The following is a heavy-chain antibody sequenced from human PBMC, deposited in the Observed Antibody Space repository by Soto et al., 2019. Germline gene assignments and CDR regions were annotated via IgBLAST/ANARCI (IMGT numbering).Heavy chain of an antibody. CDR1: GFTFSSYW. J-gene: IGHJ6*04. Sequence: GGSLILSCAASGFTFSSYWMSWFRQAPGKGLEWVANIKQDGSEENYVDSVKGRFTISRDNAKNALYLQMNSLRVEDTAVYYCAREIAARLWGKGTTVTVSS. D-gene: IGHD6-6*01. CDR3: AREIAARL. V-gene: IGHV3-7*01. CDR2: IKQDGSEE.